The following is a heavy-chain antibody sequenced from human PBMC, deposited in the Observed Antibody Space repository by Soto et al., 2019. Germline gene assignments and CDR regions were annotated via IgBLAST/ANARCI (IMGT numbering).Heavy chain of an antibody. D-gene: IGHD2-21*02. Sequence: EVQLLESGGGLVQPGGSLRLPCAASGFTFSSYAMSWVRQAPGKGLEWVSAISGSGGSTYYADSVKGRFTISRDNSKNTLYLQMNSLRAEDTAVYYCAKDRVIVVVTTHKNWGQGTLVTVSS. CDR3: AKDRVIVVVTTHKN. J-gene: IGHJ4*02. V-gene: IGHV3-23*01. CDR2: ISGSGGST. CDR1: GFTFSSYA.